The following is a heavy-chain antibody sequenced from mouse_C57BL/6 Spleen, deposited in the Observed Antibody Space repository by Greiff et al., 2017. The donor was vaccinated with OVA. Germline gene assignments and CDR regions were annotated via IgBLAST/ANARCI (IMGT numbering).Heavy chain of an antibody. V-gene: IGHV1-50*01. CDR1: GYTFTSYW. CDR2: IDPSDSYP. J-gene: IGHJ2*01. D-gene: IGHD4-1*01. CDR3: ARANCESSYYFDY. Sequence: VQLQQPGAELVKPGASVKLSCKASGYTFTSYWMQWVKQRPGQGLEWIGEIDPSDSYPNYNQKFKGKATLTVDTSSSTAYMQLSSLTSEDSAVYYCARANCESSYYFDYWGQGTTLTVSS.